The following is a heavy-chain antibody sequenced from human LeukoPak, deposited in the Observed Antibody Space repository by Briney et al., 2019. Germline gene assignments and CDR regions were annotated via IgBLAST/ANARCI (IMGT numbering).Heavy chain of an antibody. J-gene: IGHJ4*02. CDR3: ARGSTDAVMAYDRLGSNFDY. Sequence: SETLSLTCTVSGGSISSYYWSWIRQPPGKGLEWIGYIYYSGSTNYNPSLKSRVTISVDTSKNQFSLKLSSVTAADTAVYYCARGSTDAVMAYDRLGSNFDYWGQGTLVTVSS. CDR1: GGSISSYY. D-gene: IGHD3-16*01. CDR2: IYYSGST. V-gene: IGHV4-59*01.